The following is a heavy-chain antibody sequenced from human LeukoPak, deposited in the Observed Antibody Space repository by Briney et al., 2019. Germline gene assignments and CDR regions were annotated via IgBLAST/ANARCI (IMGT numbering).Heavy chain of an antibody. Sequence: PSETLSLTCAVYGGSFSGYYWSWIRQPPGKGLEWIGEINHSGSTYYNPSLKSRVTISVDTPKNQFSLKLNSVTAADTAVYYCARHYGPWGQGTLVTVSS. CDR2: INHSGST. CDR1: GGSFSGYY. J-gene: IGHJ5*02. D-gene: IGHD3-16*01. CDR3: ARHYGP. V-gene: IGHV4-34*01.